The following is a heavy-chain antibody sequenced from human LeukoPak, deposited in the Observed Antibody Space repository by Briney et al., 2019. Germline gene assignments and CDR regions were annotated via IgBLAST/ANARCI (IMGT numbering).Heavy chain of an antibody. CDR1: GGSISSGDYY. Sequence: TASETLSLTCTVSGGSISSGDYYWSWIRQPPGKGLEWIGYIYYSGSTYYNPSLKSRVTISEDTSKNQFSLKLSSVTAADTAVYYCASGYFDSSGYDRGGFDYWGQGTLVTVSS. V-gene: IGHV4-30-4*01. J-gene: IGHJ4*02. CDR2: IYYSGST. CDR3: ASGYFDSSGYDRGGFDY. D-gene: IGHD3-22*01.